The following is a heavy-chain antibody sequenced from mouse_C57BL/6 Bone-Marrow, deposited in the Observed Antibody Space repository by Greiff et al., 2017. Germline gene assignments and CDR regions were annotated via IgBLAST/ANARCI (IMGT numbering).Heavy chain of an antibody. D-gene: IGHD1-1*01. CDR1: GFTFSDYY. CDR3: ARHGYYGSSYNWYFDV. V-gene: IGHV5-12*01. Sequence: VKVVESGGGLVQPGGSLKLSCAASGFTFSDYYMYWVRQTPEKRLEWVAYISNGGGSTYYPDTVKGRFTISRDNAKNTLYLQMSRLKSEDTAMYYCARHGYYGSSYNWYFDVWGTGTTVTVSS. CDR2: ISNGGGST. J-gene: IGHJ1*03.